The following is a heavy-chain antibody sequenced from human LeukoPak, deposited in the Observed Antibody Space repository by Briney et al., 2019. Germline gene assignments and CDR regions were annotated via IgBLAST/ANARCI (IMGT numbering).Heavy chain of an antibody. CDR1: GYTFTGYY. D-gene: IGHD6-13*01. J-gene: IGHJ3*02. Sequence: ASVKVSCKASGYTFTGYYMHWVRQAPGQGLEWMGWINPNSGGTNYAQKFQGRVTMTRDTSISTAYMELSRLRSDDTAVYYCARDESGYSSTSGVLDIWGQGTMVTVSS. CDR2: INPNSGGT. CDR3: ARDESGYSSTSGVLDI. V-gene: IGHV1-2*02.